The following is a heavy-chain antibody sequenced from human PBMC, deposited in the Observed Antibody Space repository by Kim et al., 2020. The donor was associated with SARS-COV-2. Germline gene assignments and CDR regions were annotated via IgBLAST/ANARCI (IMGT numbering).Heavy chain of an antibody. CDR2: VYYSGST. Sequence: SETLSLTCTVSGDSISASGGSISAYYWSWIRQPPGKGLEYIGYVYYSGSTNYNPSLKSRVIISVDTSKNQFSLKVTSVTAADTAVYHCARGGYCSGSACYPRWFDPWGQGTLVTVSS. V-gene: IGHV4-61*08. J-gene: IGHJ5*02. CDR1: GDSISASGGSISAYY. D-gene: IGHD2-15*01. CDR3: ARGGYCSGSACYPRWFDP.